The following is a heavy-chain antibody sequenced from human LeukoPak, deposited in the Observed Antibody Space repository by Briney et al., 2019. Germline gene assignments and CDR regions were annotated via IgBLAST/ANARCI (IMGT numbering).Heavy chain of an antibody. D-gene: IGHD2-15*01. CDR3: ARDYRGYRAPYYFDH. Sequence: GGSLRLSCAASGFTFSSYWMSWVRQAPGKGLEWVANIKQDGSEKYYVDSVKGRFTISRDNAKNSLYLQMNSLRAEDTAVYYCARDYRGYRAPYYFDHWGQGTPVTVSS. J-gene: IGHJ4*02. CDR1: GFTFSSYW. V-gene: IGHV3-7*01. CDR2: IKQDGSEK.